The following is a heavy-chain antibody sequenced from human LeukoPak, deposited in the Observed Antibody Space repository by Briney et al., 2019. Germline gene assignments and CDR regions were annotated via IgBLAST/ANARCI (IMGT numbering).Heavy chain of an antibody. J-gene: IGHJ4*02. Sequence: PGGSLTLSCRVSGFNFNIYYMIWVRQAPGKGLEWVLDICAEGDPTHYADSVKGRFTISRDNSKNMVYLQMNRLRAEDTAINYSGKDGPCPDSVCPTKIVVAGYVDHWGQGTLVTVSS. V-gene: IGHV3-23*01. CDR2: ICAEGDPT. CDR1: GFNFNIYY. CDR3: GKDGPCPDSVCPTKIVVAGYVDH. D-gene: IGHD6-19*01.